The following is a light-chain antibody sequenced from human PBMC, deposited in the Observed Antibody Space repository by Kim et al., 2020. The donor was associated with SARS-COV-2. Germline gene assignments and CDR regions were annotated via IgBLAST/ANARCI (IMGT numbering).Light chain of an antibody. CDR1: QSVSSTY. CDR2: RAS. V-gene: IGKV3-20*01. J-gene: IGKJ2*02. CDR3: QQYSGSGPCT. Sequence: PGGMATLSCRASQSVSSTYLAWYQHKPGQAPRLLIYRASTRATGIPDRFSGSGSGTDFTLTISRLEPEDFAVYYCQQYSGSGPCTFGQGTKLEI.